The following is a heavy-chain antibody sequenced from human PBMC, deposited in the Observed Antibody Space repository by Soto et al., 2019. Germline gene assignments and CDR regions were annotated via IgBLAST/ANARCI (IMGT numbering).Heavy chain of an antibody. V-gene: IGHV1-3*01. CDR3: AKNYLGLGV. Sequence: ASVKVSCKASGYTFTTYEIYWVRQAPGQGLEWMGRINSGNGNTKYSQKFQDRLTMTRDTPATTVYMELSGLTFEDTAVYYCAKNYLGLGVGGKGTTVTVSS. CDR2: INSGNGNT. J-gene: IGHJ6*04. CDR1: GYTFTTYE. D-gene: IGHD7-27*01.